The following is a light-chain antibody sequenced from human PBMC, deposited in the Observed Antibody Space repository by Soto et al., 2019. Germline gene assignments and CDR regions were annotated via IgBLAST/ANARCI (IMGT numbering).Light chain of an antibody. V-gene: IGLV3-1*01. Sequence: SYELTQPPSVSVSPGQTASITCSGAKLGDKYACWYQQKPGQSPVLVIYQDSKRPSGIPERFSGSNSGNTATLTISGTQAMDEADYYCQAWDSSIRVVFGGGTQLTVL. J-gene: IGLJ2*01. CDR3: QAWDSSIRVV. CDR1: KLGDKY. CDR2: QDS.